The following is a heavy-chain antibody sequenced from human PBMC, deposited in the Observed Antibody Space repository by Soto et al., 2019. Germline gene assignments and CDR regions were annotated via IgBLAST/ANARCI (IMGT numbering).Heavy chain of an antibody. CDR2: ISGSGGST. CDR1: GXTFSSYA. CDR3: AKRTYYDFWSGYLPFDY. V-gene: IGHV3-23*01. Sequence: LRLSFAASGXTFSSYAMSWVRQAPGKGLEWVSAISGSGGSTYYADSVKGRFTISRDNSKNTLYLQMNSLRAEDTAVYYCAKRTYYDFWSGYLPFDYWGQGTLVTVSS. J-gene: IGHJ4*02. D-gene: IGHD3-3*01.